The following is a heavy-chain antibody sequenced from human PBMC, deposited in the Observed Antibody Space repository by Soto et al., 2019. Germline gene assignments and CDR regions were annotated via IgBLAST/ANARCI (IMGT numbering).Heavy chain of an antibody. CDR3: ARKSLNDGSGAFDL. CDR2: VYPGDSDT. J-gene: IGHJ3*01. V-gene: IGHV5-51*01. Sequence: GESLKISCKGSGYSFTSYWIAWVRQMPGKGLEFMGIVYPGDSDTRYSPSFRGQVTISADKSINAAYLQWSSLKASDTAMFYCARKSLNDGSGAFDLWGQGTMVTVSS. CDR1: GYSFTSYW. D-gene: IGHD1-26*01.